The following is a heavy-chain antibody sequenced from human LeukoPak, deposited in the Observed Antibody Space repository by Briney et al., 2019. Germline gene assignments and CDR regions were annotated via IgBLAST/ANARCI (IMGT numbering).Heavy chain of an antibody. Sequence: GASVKVSCKASGYTFTSYYMHWVRQAPGQGLEWMGIINPSGGSTSYAQKLQGRVTMTTDTSTSTAYMELRSLRSDDTAVYYCATSKGSRVGATMDYWGQGTLVTVSS. CDR3: ATSKGSRVGATMDY. J-gene: IGHJ4*02. V-gene: IGHV1-46*01. D-gene: IGHD1-26*01. CDR1: GYTFTSYY. CDR2: INPSGGST.